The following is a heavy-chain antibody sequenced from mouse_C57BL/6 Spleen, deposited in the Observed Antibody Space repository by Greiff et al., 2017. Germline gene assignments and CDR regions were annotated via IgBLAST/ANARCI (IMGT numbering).Heavy chain of an antibody. CDR1: GYAFSSYW. CDR2: IYPGDGDT. J-gene: IGHJ2*01. Sequence: VHLVESGAELVKPGASVKISCKASGYAFSSYWMNWVKQRPGKGLEWIGQIYPGDGDTNSNGKFKGKATLTADKSSSTAYMQLSNQTSEDSAVYFCARGSLDYWGQGTTLTVSS. V-gene: IGHV1-80*01. CDR3: ARGSLDY.